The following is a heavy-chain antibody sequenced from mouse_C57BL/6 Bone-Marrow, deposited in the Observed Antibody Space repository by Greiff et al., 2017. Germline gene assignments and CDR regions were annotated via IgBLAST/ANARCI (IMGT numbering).Heavy chain of an antibody. D-gene: IGHD2-3*01. CDR2: IDPETGGT. V-gene: IGHV1-15*01. J-gene: IGHJ3*01. CDR3: TRCDDGYYLFAY. CDR1: GYTFTDYE. Sequence: QVQLKESGAELVRPGASVTLSCKASGYTFTDYEMHWVKQTPVHGLEWIGAIDPETGGTAYNQKFTGKAILTADKSSSTAYMELRSLTSEDSAVYYCTRCDDGYYLFAYWGQGTLVTVSA.